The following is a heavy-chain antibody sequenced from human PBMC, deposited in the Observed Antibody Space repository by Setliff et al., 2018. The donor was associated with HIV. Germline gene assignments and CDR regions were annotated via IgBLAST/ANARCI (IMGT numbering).Heavy chain of an antibody. CDR3: ARYHIGGIQYFQH. CDR2: IYHTGGT. CDR1: GASISTGEYY. D-gene: IGHD2-21*01. J-gene: IGHJ1*01. Sequence: SETLSLTCSVSGASISTGEYYWSWVRQYPGRGLEWIGYIYHTGGTSYNPSLRSRLSVSLDTSRNQFSLKLTSVTAADTAIYYCARYHIGGIQYFQHWGQGALVTVS. V-gene: IGHV4-30-4*01.